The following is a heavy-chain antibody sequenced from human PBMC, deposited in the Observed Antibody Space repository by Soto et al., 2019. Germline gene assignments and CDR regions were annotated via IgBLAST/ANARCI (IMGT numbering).Heavy chain of an antibody. CDR2: IYWDDDK. Sequence: QITLKESGPTLVKPTQTLTLTCTFSGFSMSTTGVGVGWIRQPPGKALEWLALIYWDDDKRYSPSLKSRLTVTKDTFKNQVVLTRTNMDPVDTATYYCVQSRCGGDCLQSYSSHSYYGLDVWGQGTTVTVSS. CDR3: VQSRCGGDCLQSYSSHSYYGLDV. V-gene: IGHV2-5*02. D-gene: IGHD2-21*02. J-gene: IGHJ6*02. CDR1: GFSMSTTGVG.